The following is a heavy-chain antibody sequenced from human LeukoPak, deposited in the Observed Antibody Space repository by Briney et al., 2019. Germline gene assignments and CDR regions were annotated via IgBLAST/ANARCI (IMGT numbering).Heavy chain of an antibody. D-gene: IGHD1-26*01. V-gene: IGHV3-23*01. CDR2: ISGSGGST. CDR3: ARAGFSGSYSDFDY. Sequence: PGGSLRLSCAASGFTFSSYAMSWVRQAPGKGLEWASAISGSGGSTYYADSVKGRFTISRDNSKNTLYLQMNSLRAEDTAVYYCARAGFSGSYSDFDYWGQGTLVTVSS. J-gene: IGHJ4*02. CDR1: GFTFSSYA.